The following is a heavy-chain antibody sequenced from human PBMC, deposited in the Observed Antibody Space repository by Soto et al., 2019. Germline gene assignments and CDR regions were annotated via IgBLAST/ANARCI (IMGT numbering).Heavy chain of an antibody. CDR2: ISSSGSTI. V-gene: IGHV3-48*03. CDR1: GFTFSSYE. D-gene: IGHD2-2*01. Sequence: PGGSLRLSCAASGFTFSSYEMNWVRQAPGKGLEWVSYISSSGSTIYYADSVKGRFTISRDNAKNSLYLQMNSLRAEDTAVYYCATLHIVVVPAAMSRPYGMDVWGQGTTVTVSS. J-gene: IGHJ6*01. CDR3: ATLHIVVVPAAMSRPYGMDV.